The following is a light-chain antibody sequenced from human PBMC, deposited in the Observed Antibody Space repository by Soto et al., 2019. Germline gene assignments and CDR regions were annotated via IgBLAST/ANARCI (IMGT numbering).Light chain of an antibody. V-gene: IGKV3-20*01. CDR1: QSVTSNY. Sequence: EIVLTQSPGTLSLSLVERATLSCMASQSVTSNYLAWYQQKPGRAPRLLIYGSSSRATGIPDRFSGSGSGTDLTLTINRLEPEDCAVYYCQQYGRSPLTFGGGTKVDIK. CDR3: QQYGRSPLT. J-gene: IGKJ4*01. CDR2: GSS.